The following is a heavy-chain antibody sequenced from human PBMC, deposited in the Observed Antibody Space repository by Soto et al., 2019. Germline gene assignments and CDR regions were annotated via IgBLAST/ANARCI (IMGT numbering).Heavy chain of an antibody. Sequence: GGSLRLSCAASGFTFSSYAMTWVRQAPGKGLEWVSAISGGGGSTYYADSVKGRFTISRDNSKNTLYLQMNGLRAEDTALYYCAKDSKRYSSGWYGAFDIWGQGTMVTVSS. V-gene: IGHV3-23*01. CDR3: AKDSKRYSSGWYGAFDI. J-gene: IGHJ3*02. D-gene: IGHD6-19*01. CDR2: ISGGGGST. CDR1: GFTFSSYA.